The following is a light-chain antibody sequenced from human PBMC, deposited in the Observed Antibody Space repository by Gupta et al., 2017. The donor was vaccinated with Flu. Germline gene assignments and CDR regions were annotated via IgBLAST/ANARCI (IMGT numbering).Light chain of an antibody. V-gene: IGKV3-15*01. J-gene: IGKJ2*03. CDR3: QQYNNWPPRDS. CDR1: QSVSSN. CDR2: GAS. Sequence: EIVMTQSPDTLSVSPGERATLSCRASQSVSSNLAWYQQKPGQAPRLLIYGASTRATGIPARFSGSGSGTEFTLTISSLQSEDFAVDYCQQYNNWPPRDSFGQGTKLEIK.